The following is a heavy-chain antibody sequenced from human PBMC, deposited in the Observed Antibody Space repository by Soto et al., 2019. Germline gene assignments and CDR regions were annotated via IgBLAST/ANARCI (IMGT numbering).Heavy chain of an antibody. CDR1: GFTFSSYA. CDR2: ISGRGGST. V-gene: IGHV3-23*01. J-gene: IGHJ4*02. CDR3: AKNFGDEIQLWLPVIFDY. D-gene: IGHD5-18*01. Sequence: GGSLRLSCAASGFTFSSYAMSWVRQAPGKGLEWVSAISGRGGSTYYADSLKGRFTISRDNSKNTLDLQMNSLRAEDTAVYYCAKNFGDEIQLWLPVIFDYWGQGTLVTVSS.